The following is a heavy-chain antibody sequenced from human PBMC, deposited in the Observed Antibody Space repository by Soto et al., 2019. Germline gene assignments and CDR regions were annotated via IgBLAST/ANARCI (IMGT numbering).Heavy chain of an antibody. CDR3: ASRKAVKRGIRIAYGMDV. CDR2: IYYSGST. Sequence: PSETLSLTCTVSGGSISSGGYYWSWLRQHPGKGLEWIGYIYYSGSTYYNPSLKSRVTISVDPSKNQFSLKLSSVTAADPAVYYCASRKAVKRGIRIAYGMDVWGQGTTVTVSS. J-gene: IGHJ6*02. V-gene: IGHV4-31*03. D-gene: IGHD3-3*02. CDR1: GGSISSGGYY.